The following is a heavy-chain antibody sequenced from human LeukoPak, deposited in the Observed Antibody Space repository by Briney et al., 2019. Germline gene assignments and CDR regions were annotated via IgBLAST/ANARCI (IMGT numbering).Heavy chain of an antibody. V-gene: IGHV4-59*01. J-gene: IGHJ5*02. CDR2: IYYSGST. D-gene: IGHD2-2*01. Sequence: PGWSLRLSCAASGFTFSSYAMNWVRQPPGTGLEWIGYIYYSGSTNYNPSLKSRVTISVDTSKNQFSLKLSSVTAADTAVYYCARGWDIVVVPAAIPWFDPWGQGTLVTVSS. CDR1: GFTFSSYA. CDR3: ARGWDIVVVPAAIPWFDP.